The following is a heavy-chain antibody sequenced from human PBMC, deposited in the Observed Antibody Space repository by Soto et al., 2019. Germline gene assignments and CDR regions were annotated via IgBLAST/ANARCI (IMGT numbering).Heavy chain of an antibody. CDR1: GGSISSSSYY. CDR2: IYYSGST. Sequence: PSETLSLPCTVPGGSISSSSYYWGWIRQPLGKGLEWIGSIYYSGSTYYNPSLKSRVTISVDTSKNQFSLKLSSVTAADTAVYYCAREYGSGNYYGMDVWGQGTTVTVSS. J-gene: IGHJ6*02. V-gene: IGHV4-39*02. D-gene: IGHD3-10*01. CDR3: AREYGSGNYYGMDV.